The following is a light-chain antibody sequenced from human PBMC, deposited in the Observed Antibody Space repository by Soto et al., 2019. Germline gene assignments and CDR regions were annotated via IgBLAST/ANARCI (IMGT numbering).Light chain of an antibody. J-gene: IGKJ1*01. CDR2: KVS. V-gene: IGKV2-30*01. Sequence: DVVMTQSPLSLPVTLGQPASISCRSSQSLVSSDGNTYLNWFQQRPGQSPRRLIYKVSNRDSGVPDRFSGSRSGTDFTLKISRVEAEDVGVYYCMQGTHWPPWTFGQGTKVEIK. CDR3: MQGTHWPPWT. CDR1: QSLVSSDGNTY.